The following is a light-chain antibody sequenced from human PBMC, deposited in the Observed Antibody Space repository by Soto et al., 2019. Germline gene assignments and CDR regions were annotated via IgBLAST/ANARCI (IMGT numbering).Light chain of an antibody. CDR2: DVS. J-gene: IGLJ2*01. CDR1: SSDVGAYNY. V-gene: IGLV2-14*03. Sequence: QSALTQPASVSGSPGQSITISCTGTSSDVGAYNYVSWYQQHPGKVPKVMIFDVSSRPSGVSNRFSGSKSGNTASLTISGRQTDDEADYYCSSYTTSRNVVFGGGTKLTVL. CDR3: SSYTTSRNVV.